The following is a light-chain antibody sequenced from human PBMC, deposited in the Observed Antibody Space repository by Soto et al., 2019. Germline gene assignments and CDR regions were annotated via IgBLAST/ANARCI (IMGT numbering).Light chain of an antibody. Sequence: QSALTQPASVSGSPGQSITISCTGSSSDIGGHNYVSWYQQYPGKAPKLMIYEVTNRPSGVSDRFSGSKSGNTASLTISGLQAEDEADYYCNSYTSTSTLVFGGGTKLTVL. CDR2: EVT. V-gene: IGLV2-14*01. CDR3: NSYTSTSTLV. J-gene: IGLJ2*01. CDR1: SSDIGGHNY.